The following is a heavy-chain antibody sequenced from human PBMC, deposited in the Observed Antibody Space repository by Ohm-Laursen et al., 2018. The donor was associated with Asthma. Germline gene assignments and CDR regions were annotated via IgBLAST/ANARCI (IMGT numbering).Heavy chain of an antibody. Sequence: SETLSLTCAVSGGSVCGYDWSWVRQAPGRELVWIAYILSSGGANSNPSLQSRVTLSLDTSKNQVSLRLSSVTAADTALYFCARLAWVRSMFDSWGPGIQVLVSS. D-gene: IGHD7-27*01. CDR3: ARLAWVRSMFDS. V-gene: IGHV4-59*02. J-gene: IGHJ4*02. CDR2: ILSSGGA. CDR1: GGSVCGYD.